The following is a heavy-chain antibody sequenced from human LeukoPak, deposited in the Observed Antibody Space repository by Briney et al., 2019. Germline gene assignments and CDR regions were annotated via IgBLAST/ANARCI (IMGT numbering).Heavy chain of an antibody. CDR3: ARVFDSGSQAYFYYMDV. Sequence: ASETLSLTCAVYGGSFSGYYWSWIRQPPGKGLEWIGEINHSGSTNYNPSLKSRVTISVDTSKNQFSLKLSSVTAADTAVYYCARVFDSGSQAYFYYMDVWGKGTTVTISS. D-gene: IGHD3-10*01. CDR1: GGSFSGYY. V-gene: IGHV4-34*01. J-gene: IGHJ6*03. CDR2: INHSGST.